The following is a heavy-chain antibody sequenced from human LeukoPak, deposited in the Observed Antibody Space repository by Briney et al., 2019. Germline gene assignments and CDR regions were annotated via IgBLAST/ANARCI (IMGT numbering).Heavy chain of an antibody. CDR1: GGTFSSYT. D-gene: IGHD2-2*01. CDR2: IIPILNIT. V-gene: IGHV1-69*02. Sequence: ASVKVSCKASGGTFSSYTISWVRQAPGQGLEWMGRIIPILNITDYAQNFQGRVTLTAVKSTSTAYMELSTLRSEDTAVYYCAKDGVVVVATSVYYYYYGMDVWGQGTTVTVSS. J-gene: IGHJ6*02. CDR3: AKDGVVVVATSVYYYYYGMDV.